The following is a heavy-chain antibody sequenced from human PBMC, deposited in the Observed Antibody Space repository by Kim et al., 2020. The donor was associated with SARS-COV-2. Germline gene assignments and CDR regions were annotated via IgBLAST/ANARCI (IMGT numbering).Heavy chain of an antibody. Sequence: DDSPSIRSRVSISVATPNNQFSLKLGSVTAADTAVYYCARHVGDYGMDVWGQGTTVTVSS. V-gene: IGHV4-39*01. D-gene: IGHD1-26*01. CDR3: ARHVGDYGMDV. J-gene: IGHJ6*02.